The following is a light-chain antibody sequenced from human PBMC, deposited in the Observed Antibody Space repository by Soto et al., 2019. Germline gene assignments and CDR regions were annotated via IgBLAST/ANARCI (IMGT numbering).Light chain of an antibody. J-gene: IGKJ4*01. CDR2: GAS. V-gene: IGKV3-15*01. CDR1: QSVAGN. Sequence: TQSPATLSVSPGERATLSCRASQSVAGNLAWYQQKPGQAPRLLMYGASTRATGIPARFSGSGSGTEFTLTISSLQSEDFGVYYCQQYNNWPLTFGGGTKVEIK. CDR3: QQYNNWPLT.